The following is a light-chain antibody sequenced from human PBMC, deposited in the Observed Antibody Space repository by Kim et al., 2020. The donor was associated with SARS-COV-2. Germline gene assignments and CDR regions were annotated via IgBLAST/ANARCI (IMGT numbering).Light chain of an antibody. J-gene: IGKJ4*01. Sequence: SPGDSASLSCRASQSVSSDLAWYQQKPGQAPRLLIYDASTRATGIPARFSGSGSGTEFTLNISSLQSEDFAVYYCQQYYNWPPLTFGGGTKVDIK. CDR3: QQYYNWPPLT. CDR1: QSVSSD. V-gene: IGKV3-15*01. CDR2: DAS.